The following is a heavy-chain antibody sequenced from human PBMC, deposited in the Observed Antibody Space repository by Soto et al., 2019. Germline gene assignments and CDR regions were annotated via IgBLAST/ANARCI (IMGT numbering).Heavy chain of an antibody. CDR1: GFTFSSYG. CDR3: ACTYYDFWSGYLVPRTIFDY. J-gene: IGHJ4*02. D-gene: IGHD3-3*01. Sequence: PGGSLRLSCAASGFTFSSYGMHWVRQAPGKGLEWVAVISYDGSNKYYADSVKGRFTISRDNSKNTLYLQMNSLRAEDTAVYYCACTYYDFWSGYLVPRTIFDYRGQGSLVTVSS. CDR2: ISYDGSNK. V-gene: IGHV3-30*03.